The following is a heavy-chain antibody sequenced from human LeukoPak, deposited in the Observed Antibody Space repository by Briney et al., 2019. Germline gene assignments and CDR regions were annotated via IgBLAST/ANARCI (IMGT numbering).Heavy chain of an antibody. Sequence: PSGTLSLTCGVSGGSISNTNWWSWVRQPPGQGLEWIGEISLTGLTHYNPSLESRVTVSLDKSKNQLPLNLTSVTAADTAVYYCSRENGAFSPFGYWGQGTLVTVLS. J-gene: IGHJ4*02. CDR1: GGSISNTNW. V-gene: IGHV4-4*02. CDR3: SRENGAFSPFGY. D-gene: IGHD2-8*01. CDR2: ISLTGLT.